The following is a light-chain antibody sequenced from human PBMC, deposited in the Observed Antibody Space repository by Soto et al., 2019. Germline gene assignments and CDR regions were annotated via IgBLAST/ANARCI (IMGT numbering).Light chain of an antibody. CDR2: DAS. Sequence: DIQMTQSPSSLSASVGDRVTITCRASQYISTSLNWYQQKPGNAPNLLIYDASRLQSGVPSWFSGSGSGTDFTLTITSLQPDDFATYYCQHYNNYLLTFGGGTKVEIK. CDR1: QYISTS. J-gene: IGKJ4*01. V-gene: IGKV1-39*01. CDR3: QHYNNYLLT.